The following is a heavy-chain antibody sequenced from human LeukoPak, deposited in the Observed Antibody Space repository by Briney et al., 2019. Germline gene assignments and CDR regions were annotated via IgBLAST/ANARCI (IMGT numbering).Heavy chain of an antibody. CDR3: ARDRSGSYFDS. Sequence: PGGSLRLSCAASGFTFSTYDMHWVRHTTGKGLEWVSAISTTDDTYYPGSVKGRFTISRENAKSSLYLQMNSLRAEDTAVYYCARDRSGSYFDSWGQGTLVGVSS. CDR1: GFTFSTYD. D-gene: IGHD1-26*01. V-gene: IGHV3-13*04. CDR2: ISTTDDT. J-gene: IGHJ4*02.